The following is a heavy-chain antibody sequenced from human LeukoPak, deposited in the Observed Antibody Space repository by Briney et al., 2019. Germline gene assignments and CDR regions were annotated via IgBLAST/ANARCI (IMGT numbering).Heavy chain of an antibody. CDR3: ARDIQYQLLYRGIFDY. CDR2: ISSSSSYI. Sequence: RGGSLRLSCAASGFTFSSYSMNWVRQAPGKGLEWVSSISSSSSYIYYADSVKGRFTISRDNAKNSLYLQMNSLRAEDTAVYYCARDIQYQLLYRGIFDYWGQGTLVTVSS. J-gene: IGHJ4*02. CDR1: GFTFSSYS. V-gene: IGHV3-21*01. D-gene: IGHD2-2*02.